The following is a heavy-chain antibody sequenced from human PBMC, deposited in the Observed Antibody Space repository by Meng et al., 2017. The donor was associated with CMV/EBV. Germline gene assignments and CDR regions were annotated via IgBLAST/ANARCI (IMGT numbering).Heavy chain of an antibody. Sequence: ASVKVSCKVSGYTLTELSMHWVRQAPGKGLEWMGGFDPKDGETIYAQKFQGRVTMTEDTSTDTAYMELSSLRSEDTAVYYCATAKLDQEWFDPWGQGTLVTVSS. D-gene: IGHD1/OR15-1a*01. CDR2: FDPKDGET. J-gene: IGHJ5*02. V-gene: IGHV1-24*01. CDR3: ATAKLDQEWFDP. CDR1: GYTLTELS.